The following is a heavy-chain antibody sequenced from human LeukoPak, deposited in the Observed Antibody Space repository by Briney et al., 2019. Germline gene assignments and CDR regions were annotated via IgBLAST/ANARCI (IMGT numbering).Heavy chain of an antibody. J-gene: IGHJ6*02. Sequence: ASVKVSCKASGYTFTSYGISWVRQAPGQGLEWMGWISAYNGNTNYVEKLHGRVTMTRDTSTSTAYMELRSLRSDDTAVYYCARDAMRSGGSSPYYNYGMDVWGQGTTVTVSS. CDR3: ARDAMRSGGSSPYYNYGMDV. CDR1: GYTFTSYG. D-gene: IGHD2-15*01. V-gene: IGHV1-18*01. CDR2: ISAYNGNT.